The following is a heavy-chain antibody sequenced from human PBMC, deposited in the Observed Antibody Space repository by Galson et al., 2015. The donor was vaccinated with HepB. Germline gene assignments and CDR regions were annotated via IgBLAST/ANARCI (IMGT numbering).Heavy chain of an antibody. J-gene: IGHJ6*02. Sequence: SLRLSCAASAFTFSNYGMNWVRQVPGKGLEWVSYTSSGSSTVHYVDSVKGRFTISRDNAKNSLYLQMNSLRDEDTAVYYCARDRVPGYYKRYDHYGMDVWGQGTTVTVFS. CDR3: ARDRVPGYYKRYDHYGMDV. D-gene: IGHD3-9*01. CDR1: AFTFSNYG. V-gene: IGHV3-48*02. CDR2: TSSGSSTV.